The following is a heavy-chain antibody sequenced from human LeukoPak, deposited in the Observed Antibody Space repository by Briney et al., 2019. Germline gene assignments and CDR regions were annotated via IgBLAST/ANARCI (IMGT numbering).Heavy chain of an antibody. D-gene: IGHD6-19*01. Sequence: PGGSLRLSCAASGFTFSNAWMSWVRQAPGKGLEWVGRIKSKADGGTTDYAAPVKGRFTISRDDSKNMVYLQMNSLKTEDTAVYYCTTALSQYSSGWYGNYFDYWGQGTLVTVSS. CDR2: IKSKADGGTT. CDR1: GFTFSNAW. J-gene: IGHJ4*02. V-gene: IGHV3-15*01. CDR3: TTALSQYSSGWYGNYFDY.